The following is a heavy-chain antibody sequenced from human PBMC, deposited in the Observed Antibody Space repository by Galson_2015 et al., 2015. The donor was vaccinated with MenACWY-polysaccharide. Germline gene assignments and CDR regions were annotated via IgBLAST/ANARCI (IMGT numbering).Heavy chain of an antibody. D-gene: IGHD3-10*01. J-gene: IGHJ4*02. V-gene: IGHV3-23*01. CDR2: LSPTTGNT. Sequence: SLRLSCAGSGLTFSSYGMGWVRQAPGKGLEWVSGLSPTTGNTYYADSVRGRFTISRDNSKNTLYLQMDSLRAEDTAVYYCAKGAAHYGSGNYYDYCGQGPQVTGSS. CDR1: GLTFSSYG. CDR3: AKGAAHYGSGNYYDY.